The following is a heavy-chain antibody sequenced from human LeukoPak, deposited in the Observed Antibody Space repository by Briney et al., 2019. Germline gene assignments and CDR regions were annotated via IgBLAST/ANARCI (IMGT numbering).Heavy chain of an antibody. CDR3: ANGDYYY. V-gene: IGHV4-39*01. J-gene: IGHJ4*02. Sequence: PSETLSLTCTVSGGSISSSSYYWGWIRQPPGKGLEWIGSIYYSGSTYYNPSLKSRVTMSVDTSKNQFSLKLSSVTAADTAVYYCANGDYYYWGQGTLVTVSS. CDR2: IYYSGST. CDR1: GGSISSSSYY. D-gene: IGHD4-17*01.